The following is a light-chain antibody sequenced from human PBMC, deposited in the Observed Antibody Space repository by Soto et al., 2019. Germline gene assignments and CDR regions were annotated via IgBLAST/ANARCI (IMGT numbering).Light chain of an antibody. CDR2: SAP. Sequence: ELVMTQSPATLSVSPVERATLSCMAGQSVSSSLAWYQQKPGQAPRLLIYSAPSRATGIPARFSGSGSGTEFTLTISSLQSEDFAVYYCQQYSNWPRTFGPGTKVDIK. CDR3: QQYSNWPRT. V-gene: IGKV3-15*01. CDR1: QSVSSS. J-gene: IGKJ3*01.